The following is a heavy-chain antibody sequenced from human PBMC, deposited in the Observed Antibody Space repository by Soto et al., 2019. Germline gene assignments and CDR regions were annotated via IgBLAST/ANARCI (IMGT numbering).Heavy chain of an antibody. D-gene: IGHD2-15*01. V-gene: IGHV4-59*08. Sequence: PSATLSLTCTVPVGSIGRYCWSWMRQPPGKGLEWIGYIYYSGSTNYNPSLKSRVTISVDRSKNQFSLKLSSVIAADTAVYYCARHGSCSGSSCYASFDYWGQGILVTVSS. CDR1: VGSIGRYC. CDR2: IYYSGST. CDR3: ARHGSCSGSSCYASFDY. J-gene: IGHJ4*02.